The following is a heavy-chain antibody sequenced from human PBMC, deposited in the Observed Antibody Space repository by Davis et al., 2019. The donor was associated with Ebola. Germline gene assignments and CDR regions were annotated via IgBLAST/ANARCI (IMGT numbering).Heavy chain of an antibody. J-gene: IGHJ4*02. CDR2: INGYNGNT. V-gene: IGHV1-18*01. D-gene: IGHD3-22*01. Sequence: ASVKVSCKTFGYTFSSYGISWVRQAPGQGLEWMGWINGYNGNTNYAQRLQGRVTMTTDTSTSTAYMELRSLRSDDTAVYYCARAIGYDSSGYYYRGFDYWGQGTLVTVSS. CDR1: GYTFSSYG. CDR3: ARAIGYDSSGYYYRGFDY.